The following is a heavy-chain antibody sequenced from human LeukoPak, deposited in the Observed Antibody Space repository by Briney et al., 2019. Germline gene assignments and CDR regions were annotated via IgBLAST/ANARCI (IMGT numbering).Heavy chain of an antibody. V-gene: IGHV1-3*03. J-gene: IGHJ4*02. D-gene: IGHD6-25*01. CDR3: ARGPATAYFDY. Sequence: ASVKVSCKASGYTFTSYAMHWVRQAPGQRLEWMGWINAGNGNTKYSQEFQGRVTITRDTSAGTAYMELSSLRSEDMAVYYCARGPATAYFDYWGQGTLVTVSS. CDR2: INAGNGNT. CDR1: GYTFTSYA.